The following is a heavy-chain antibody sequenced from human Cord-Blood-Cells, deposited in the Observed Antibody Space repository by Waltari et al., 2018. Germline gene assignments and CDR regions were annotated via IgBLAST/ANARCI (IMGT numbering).Heavy chain of an antibody. D-gene: IGHD1-26*01. Sequence: QVQLVESGGGVVQPGRSLRLSCEASGFTSSSYYMHWVRQAPGKGLEWVAIIAYDGSNKYYADSVKGGFTISRENSKNTLYLQMNSLRAEDTAVYYCVREGATGGFDYWGQGTLVTVSS. V-gene: IGHV3-30-3*01. J-gene: IGHJ4*02. CDR3: VREGATGGFDY. CDR1: GFTSSSYY. CDR2: IAYDGSNK.